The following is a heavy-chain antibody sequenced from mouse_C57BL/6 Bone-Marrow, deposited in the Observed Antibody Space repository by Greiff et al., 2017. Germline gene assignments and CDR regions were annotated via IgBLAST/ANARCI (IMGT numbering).Heavy chain of an antibody. V-gene: IGHV5-2*01. CDR3: AKIYYDYDEDY. D-gene: IGHD2-4*01. J-gene: IGHJ2*01. Sequence: EVKLQESGGGLVQPGESLKLSCDSNEYEFPSHDMSWVRKTPEKRLELVAAINSDGGSTYYPDTMERRFIISRDNTKQSLYLQMSSLRSEDTAWYYGAKIYYDYDEDYWGQGTTLTVSS. CDR1: EYEFPSHD. CDR2: INSDGGST.